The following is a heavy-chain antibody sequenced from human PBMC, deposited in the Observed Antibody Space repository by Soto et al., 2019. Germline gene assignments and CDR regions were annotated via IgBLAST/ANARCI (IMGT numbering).Heavy chain of an antibody. CDR3: TRATGTGSGYYQEDLYYYAMDV. Sequence: QVHLVESGGGVVQPGRSLRVSCAASGVTFSNYGMHWVRQAPGKGREWVALIWNDGSNKKYADSVKGRFAISRDNSKNTLYLKMSRLRGEDTAVYYCTRATGTGSGYYQEDLYYYAMDVWGQGTTVTVSS. CDR2: IWNDGSNK. D-gene: IGHD3-22*01. J-gene: IGHJ6*02. CDR1: GVTFSNYG. V-gene: IGHV3-33*01.